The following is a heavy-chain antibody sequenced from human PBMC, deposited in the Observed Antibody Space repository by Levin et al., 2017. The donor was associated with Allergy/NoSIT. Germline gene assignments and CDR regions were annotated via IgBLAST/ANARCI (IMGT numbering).Heavy chain of an antibody. J-gene: IGHJ4*02. CDR3: AKGTALVNG. CDR2: ISYDGSNK. Sequence: GGSLRLSCAASGFTFSSYGMHWVRQAPGKGLEWVAVISYDGSNKYYADSVKGRFTISRDNSKNTLYLQMNSLRAEDTAVYYCAKGTALVNGWGQGTLVTVSS. CDR1: GFTFSSYG. V-gene: IGHV3-30*18. D-gene: IGHD2-2*01.